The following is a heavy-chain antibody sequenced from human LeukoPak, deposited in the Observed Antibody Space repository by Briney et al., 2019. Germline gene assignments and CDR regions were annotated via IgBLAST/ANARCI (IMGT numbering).Heavy chain of an antibody. J-gene: IGHJ4*02. D-gene: IGHD6-19*01. CDR2: TYYRSKWYN. V-gene: IGHV6-1*01. CDR1: GDSVSSKNGA. CDR3: ARDFGTTGWHTFDY. Sequence: SQTLPLTCVVSGDSVSSKNGAWNWIRQSPSRGLEWLGRTYYRSKWYNDYAESMEGRMTISQDTSKNQYSLHLNSVTPDDTAVYYCARDFGTTGWHTFDYWGQGTLVTVSS.